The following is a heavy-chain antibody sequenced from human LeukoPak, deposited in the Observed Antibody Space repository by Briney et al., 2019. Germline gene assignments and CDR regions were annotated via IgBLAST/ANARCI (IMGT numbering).Heavy chain of an antibody. CDR1: GFTFSSYA. Sequence: GGSLRLSCAASGFTFSSYAMSWVRQAPGKGLEWVSAINGSGGSTYYADSMKGRFTISRDNSKNTLYLQMNSLRAEDTAVYYCAKDFDYGDYPALSDYWGQGTLVTVSS. V-gene: IGHV3-23*01. J-gene: IGHJ4*02. CDR3: AKDFDYGDYPALSDY. D-gene: IGHD4-17*01. CDR2: INGSGGST.